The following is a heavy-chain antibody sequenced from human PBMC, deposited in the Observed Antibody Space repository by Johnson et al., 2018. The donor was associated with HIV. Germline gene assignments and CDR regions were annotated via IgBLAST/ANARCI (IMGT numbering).Heavy chain of an antibody. J-gene: IGHJ3*02. D-gene: IGHD1-26*01. V-gene: IGHV3-30*04. CDR2: ISYDGSNK. Sequence: QVQLVESGGGVVQPGRSLRLSCAASGFTFSSYAMHWVRQAPGKGLEWVAVISYDGSNKYYADSVKGRFTISRDNSKNTLYLQMNSLRAEDTAVYYCAKDLRRGSGSYSDAFDIWGQGTTVTVSS. CDR1: GFTFSSYA. CDR3: AKDLRRGSGSYSDAFDI.